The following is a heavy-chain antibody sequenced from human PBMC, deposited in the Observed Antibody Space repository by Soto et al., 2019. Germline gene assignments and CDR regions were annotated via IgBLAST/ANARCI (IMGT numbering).Heavy chain of an antibody. Sequence: GGSLRLSCAASGFTFSSYGMHWVRQAPGKGLEWVAVIWYDGSNKYYADSVKGRFTISRDNSKNTLYLQMNSLRAEDTAVYYCAGDGYCSGGSCYSVPVFDYWGQGTLVTVSS. J-gene: IGHJ4*02. CDR1: GFTFSSYG. D-gene: IGHD2-15*01. V-gene: IGHV3-33*01. CDR2: IWYDGSNK. CDR3: AGDGYCSGGSCYSVPVFDY.